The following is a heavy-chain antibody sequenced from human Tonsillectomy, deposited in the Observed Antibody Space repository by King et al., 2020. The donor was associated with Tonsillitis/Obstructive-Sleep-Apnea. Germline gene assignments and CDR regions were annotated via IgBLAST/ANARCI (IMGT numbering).Heavy chain of an antibody. D-gene: IGHD5-12*01. CDR2: IHYTGST. CDR1: GGSISSGAYY. J-gene: IGHJ4*02. V-gene: IGHV4-31*03. CDR3: AGGYGANAALGEFDC. Sequence: QLQESGPGLVKPSQTLSLTCTVSGGSISSGAYYWNWIRQHPGKGLECIGYIHYTGSTYFNPSLKSRVTISIDTSKNQFSLKLSSVTAAGTAVYYCAGGYGANAALGEFDCWGRGTLVTVSS.